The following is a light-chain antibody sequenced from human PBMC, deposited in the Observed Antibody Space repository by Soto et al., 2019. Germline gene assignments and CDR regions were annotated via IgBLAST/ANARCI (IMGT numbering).Light chain of an antibody. CDR2: DVF. Sequence: DIQMTQSPSTLSASVGGRVTMACRASQSISSWLAWYQQQPGKAGKVLNFDVFSLESGHPSMFTGFRSRTDWTLSISSLQPEDYATYYCHQYNSYSPHTFGGGTKVDIK. V-gene: IGKV1-5*01. CDR1: QSISSW. CDR3: HQYNSYSPHT. J-gene: IGKJ4*01.